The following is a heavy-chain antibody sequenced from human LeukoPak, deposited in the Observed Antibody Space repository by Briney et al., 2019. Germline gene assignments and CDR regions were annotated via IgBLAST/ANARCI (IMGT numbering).Heavy chain of an antibody. CDR1: GFTFSSYE. J-gene: IGHJ4*02. V-gene: IGHV3-48*03. D-gene: IGHD3-3*01. CDR3: ARVNLMGFWSGYSVDS. Sequence: PGGSLRLSCAASGFTFSSYEMNWVRQAPGKGLEWVSYISSSGSTIYYADSVKGRFTISRDNAKNSLYLQMNSLRAEDTAVYYCARVNLMGFWSGYSVDSWGQGTLVTVSS. CDR2: ISSSGSTI.